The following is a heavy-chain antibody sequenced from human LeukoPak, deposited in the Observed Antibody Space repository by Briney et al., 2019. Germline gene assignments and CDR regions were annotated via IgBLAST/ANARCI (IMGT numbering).Heavy chain of an antibody. Sequence: ASVKVSCKASGYTFADYYMYWVRQAPGQGLEWMGIINPSGGSTSYAQKFQGRVTMTRDTSTSTVYMELSSLRSEDTAVYYCARLSYDSSGYYSGWGQGTLVTVSS. J-gene: IGHJ4*02. CDR3: ARLSYDSSGYYSG. V-gene: IGHV1-46*01. CDR1: GYTFADYY. CDR2: INPSGGST. D-gene: IGHD3-22*01.